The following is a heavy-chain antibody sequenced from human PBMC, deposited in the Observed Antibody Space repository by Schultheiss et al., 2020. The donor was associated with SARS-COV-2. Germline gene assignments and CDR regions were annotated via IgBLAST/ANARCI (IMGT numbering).Heavy chain of an antibody. V-gene: IGHV3-11*05. D-gene: IGHD2-2*02. CDR2: ISSSSSYT. CDR1: GFTFSDYY. J-gene: IGHJ4*02. Sequence: SCAASGFTFSDYYMSWIRQAPGKGLEWVSYISSSSSYTNYADSVKGRFTISRDNAKNSLYLQMNSLRAEDTAVYYCARGGYCSSTSCYIDRIFDYWGQGTLVTVSS. CDR3: ARGGYCSSTSCYIDRIFDY.